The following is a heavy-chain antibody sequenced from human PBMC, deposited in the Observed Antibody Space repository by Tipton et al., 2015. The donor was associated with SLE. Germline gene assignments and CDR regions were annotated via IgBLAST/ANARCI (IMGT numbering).Heavy chain of an antibody. CDR1: GFTVSSNY. D-gene: IGHD6-19*01. CDR2: IYSGGST. J-gene: IGHJ4*02. CDR3: ARDRGSGWFDFDY. V-gene: IGHV3-53*04. Sequence: QLVQSGGGLVQPGGSLRLSCAASGFTVSSNYMSWVRQAPGKGLEWVSVIYSGGSTCYADSVKGRFTISRDNSKNTLYLQMNSLRAEDTAVYYCARDRGSGWFDFDYWGQGTLVTVSS.